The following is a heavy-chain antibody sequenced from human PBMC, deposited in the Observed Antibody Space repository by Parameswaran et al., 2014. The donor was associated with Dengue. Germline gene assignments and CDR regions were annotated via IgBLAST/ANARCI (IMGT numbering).Heavy chain of an antibody. CDR3: AKDHVPVNYYYGMDV. CDR2: ISGSGGST. J-gene: IGHJ6*02. D-gene: IGHD2-2*01. Sequence: QMPGKGLEWVSAISGSGGSTYYADSVKGRFTISRDNSKNTLYLQMNSLRAEDTAVYYCAKDHVPVNYYYGMDVWGQGTTVTVSS. V-gene: IGHV3-23*01.